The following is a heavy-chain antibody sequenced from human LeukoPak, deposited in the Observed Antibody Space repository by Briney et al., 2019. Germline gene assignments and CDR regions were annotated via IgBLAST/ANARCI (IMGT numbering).Heavy chain of an antibody. J-gene: IGHJ4*02. Sequence: GASVKVSCKASGYTFTSYVINRVRQATGQGLEWMGWMNPNSGNTGYAQKFQGRVTMTRNTSISTAYMELSSLRSEDTAVYYCARGAFRSYYDFWSGPPTYYFDYWGQGTLVTVSS. D-gene: IGHD3-3*01. V-gene: IGHV1-8*01. CDR2: MNPNSGNT. CDR1: GYTFTSYV. CDR3: ARGAFRSYYDFWSGPPTYYFDY.